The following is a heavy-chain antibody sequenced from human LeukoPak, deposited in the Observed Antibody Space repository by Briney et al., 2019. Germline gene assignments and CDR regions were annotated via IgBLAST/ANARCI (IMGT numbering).Heavy chain of an antibody. V-gene: IGHV1-8*03. J-gene: IGHJ5*02. CDR1: VYTFTSYD. CDR2: MNPNSGNT. D-gene: IGHD6-19*01. Sequence: ASVKVSCKASVYTFTSYDINWVRQATGQGLEWMGLMNPNSGNTGYAQKFQGRVTITRNTSISTAYMELSSLRSEDTAVYYCARGRQQWLVRGSWFDPWGQGTLVTVSS. CDR3: ARGRQQWLVRGSWFDP.